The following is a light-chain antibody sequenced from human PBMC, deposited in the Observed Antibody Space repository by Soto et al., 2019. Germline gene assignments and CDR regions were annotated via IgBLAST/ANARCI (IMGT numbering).Light chain of an antibody. CDR1: QSISSY. CDR2: AAS. CDR3: QQTYTTPLT. J-gene: IGKJ4*01. Sequence: DIQMTRSXSXXXXXVGXXXXIXCRASQSISSYLNWYQQKPGKAPKLLIYAASSLQSGVPSRFAGSGSGTEFTLTITSLQPGDFATYYCQQTYTTPLTFGGGTKVDI. V-gene: IGKV1-39*01.